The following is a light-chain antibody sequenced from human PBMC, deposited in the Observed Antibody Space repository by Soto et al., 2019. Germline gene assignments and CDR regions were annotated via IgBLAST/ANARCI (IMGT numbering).Light chain of an antibody. CDR2: NND. CDR3: AAWDDRLNGQM. J-gene: IGLJ3*02. V-gene: IGLV1-44*01. Sequence: QSVLTQPPSASGTPGQRVTISCSGSSSNIGRNTVNWYHHLPGTAPKVLIYNNDQRPSGVPDRVSGSKSGTSASLTISGLQSEDEADYYCAAWDDRLNGQMFGGGTKLAVL. CDR1: SSNIGRNT.